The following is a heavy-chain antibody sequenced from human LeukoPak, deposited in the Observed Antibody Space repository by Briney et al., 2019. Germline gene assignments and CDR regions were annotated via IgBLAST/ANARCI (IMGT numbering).Heavy chain of an antibody. CDR1: GGSFSGYY. D-gene: IGHD3-16*01. J-gene: IGHJ4*02. Sequence: SETLSLTCAVYGGSFSGYYWSWIRQAPGKGLEWIGEINHSGSTNYNPSLKSRVTISVDTSKNQFSLKLSSVTAADTAVYYCASGASGLRLGRLKPFDYWGQGTLVTVSS. CDR2: INHSGST. CDR3: ASGASGLRLGRLKPFDY. V-gene: IGHV4-34*01.